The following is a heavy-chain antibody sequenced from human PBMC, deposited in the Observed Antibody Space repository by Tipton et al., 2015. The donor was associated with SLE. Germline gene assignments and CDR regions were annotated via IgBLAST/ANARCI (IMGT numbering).Heavy chain of an antibody. CDR3: ARGIKGPFDY. CDR1: GGSFSGYY. V-gene: IGHV4-34*01. Sequence: LRLSCAVYGGSFSGYYWSWIRQPPGKGLEWIGEINHSGSTNYNPFLKSRVTISVDTSKNQFSLKLSSVTAADTAVYYCARGIKGPFDYWGQGTLVTVSS. CDR2: INHSGST. J-gene: IGHJ4*02.